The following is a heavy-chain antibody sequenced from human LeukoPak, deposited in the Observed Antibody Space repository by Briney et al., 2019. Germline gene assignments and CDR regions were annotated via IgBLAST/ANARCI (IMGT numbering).Heavy chain of an antibody. D-gene: IGHD3-10*01. CDR1: GFTFSDYY. V-gene: IGHV3-11*04. Sequence: GGSLRLSCAASGFTFSDYYMSWIRQAPGKGLEWVSYISSSGSTIYYADSVKGRFTISRDNAKNSLYLQMNSLRAEDTAVYYCARISSITTYWGAFDIWGQGTMVTVSS. J-gene: IGHJ3*02. CDR2: ISSSGSTI. CDR3: ARISSITTYWGAFDI.